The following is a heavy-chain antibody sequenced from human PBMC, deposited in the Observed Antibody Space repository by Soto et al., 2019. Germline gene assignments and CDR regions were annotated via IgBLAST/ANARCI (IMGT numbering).Heavy chain of an antibody. CDR3: AKVASTVTIYYYMDV. D-gene: IGHD4-17*01. CDR2: ISWNSGSI. CDR1: GFTFDDYA. Sequence: EVQLVESGGGLVQPGRSLRLSCAASGFTFDDYAMHWVRQAPGKGLEWVSGISWNSGSIGYADSVKGRFTISRDNAKNSLYLQMNSLRAEDTALYYCAKVASTVTIYYYMDVWRKGTTVTVSS. J-gene: IGHJ6*03. V-gene: IGHV3-9*01.